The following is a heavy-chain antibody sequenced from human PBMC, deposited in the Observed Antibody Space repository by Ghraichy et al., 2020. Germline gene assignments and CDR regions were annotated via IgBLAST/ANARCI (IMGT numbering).Heavy chain of an antibody. Sequence: GGSPRLSCAASGFTVSTNYMSWVRQAPGRGLEWVSVIYSGGNTHYADSVKGRFIISRDSSENALYLQMNSLRAEDTALYYCSRAAGEYRGYGFWGQGTLVTVSS. D-gene: IGHD5-18*01. V-gene: IGHV3-53*01. J-gene: IGHJ4*02. CDR1: GFTVSTNY. CDR3: SRAAGEYRGYGF. CDR2: IYSGGNT.